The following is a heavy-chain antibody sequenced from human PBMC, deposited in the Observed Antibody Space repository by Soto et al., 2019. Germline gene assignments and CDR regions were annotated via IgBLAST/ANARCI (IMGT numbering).Heavy chain of an antibody. CDR3: ARHNYGSGSTYFDY. D-gene: IGHD3-10*01. Sequence: SETLSLTCTVSGDSLSSFYWSWIRQPPGKGLEWIGYIYYSGSTNYNPSLKSRVTISVDTSKNQFSLKLNSMTAADTAVYYCARHNYGSGSTYFDYWGQGTLVTVSS. J-gene: IGHJ4*02. CDR2: IYYSGST. CDR1: GDSLSSFY. V-gene: IGHV4-59*08.